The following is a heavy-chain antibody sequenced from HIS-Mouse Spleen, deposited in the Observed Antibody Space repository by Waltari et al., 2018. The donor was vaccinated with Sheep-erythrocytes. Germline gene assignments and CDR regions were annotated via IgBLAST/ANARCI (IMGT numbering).Heavy chain of an antibody. D-gene: IGHD1-26*01. Sequence: EVQLVESGGGMVRPGRCLSLSCAAYGFPLSSDSMNWVRQAPGQGLDWVSSIISSSSYIYYADSVKGRFTISRDNAKNSLYLQMNSLRAEDTAVYYCARVASGATFDYWGQGTLVTVSS. CDR2: IISSSSYI. CDR1: GFPLSSDS. CDR3: ARVASGATFDY. V-gene: IGHV3-21*01. J-gene: IGHJ4*02.